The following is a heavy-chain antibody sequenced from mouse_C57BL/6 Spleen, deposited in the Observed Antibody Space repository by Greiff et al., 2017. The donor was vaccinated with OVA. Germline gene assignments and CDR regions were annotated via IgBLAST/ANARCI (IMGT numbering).Heavy chain of an antibody. D-gene: IGHD2-1*01. CDR1: GYAFSSYW. Sequence: VKLQESGAELVKPGASVKISCKASGYAFSSYWMNWVKQRPGKGLEWIGQIYPGDGDTNYNGKFKGKATLTADKSSSTAYMQLSSLTSEDSAVYFCARSSYGNYLDYWGQGTTLTVSS. CDR2: IYPGDGDT. V-gene: IGHV1-80*01. CDR3: ARSSYGNYLDY. J-gene: IGHJ2*01.